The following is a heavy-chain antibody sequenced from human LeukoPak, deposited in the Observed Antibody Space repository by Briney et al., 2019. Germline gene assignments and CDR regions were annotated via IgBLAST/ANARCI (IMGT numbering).Heavy chain of an antibody. Sequence: ASVKVSCKASGYTFTSYDINWVRQATGQGLEWMGWMNPNSGNTGYAQKFQGRVTMTRNTSISTAYMELSSLRSEDTAVYYCARGSDPYGSGYYYYMDVWGKGTTVTVSS. CDR1: GYTFTSYD. CDR2: MNPNSGNT. D-gene: IGHD3-10*01. V-gene: IGHV1-8*01. J-gene: IGHJ6*03. CDR3: ARGSDPYGSGYYYYMDV.